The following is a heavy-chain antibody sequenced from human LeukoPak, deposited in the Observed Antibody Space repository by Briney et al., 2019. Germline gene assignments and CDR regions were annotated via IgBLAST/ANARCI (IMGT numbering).Heavy chain of an antibody. J-gene: IGHJ6*04. Sequence: ASVKVSCKASGYTFTSYAMHWVRQAPGQRLEWMGWINAGNGNTKYSQKFQGRVTITRDTSASTAYMELSSLRSEDTAAYYCARDRQYYYGSGSYYNYYYGMDVWGKGTTVTVSS. V-gene: IGHV1-3*01. CDR2: INAGNGNT. CDR3: ARDRQYYYGSGSYYNYYYGMDV. D-gene: IGHD3-10*01. CDR1: GYTFTSYA.